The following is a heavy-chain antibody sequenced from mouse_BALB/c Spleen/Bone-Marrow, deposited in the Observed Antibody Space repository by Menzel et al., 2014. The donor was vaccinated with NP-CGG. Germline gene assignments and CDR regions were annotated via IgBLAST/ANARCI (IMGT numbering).Heavy chain of an antibody. D-gene: IGHD2-1*01. J-gene: IGHJ4*01. CDR1: GFTFSDYY. CDR3: ARHLYGNYGAMDY. V-gene: IGHV5-12*02. Sequence: VKLMESGGGLVQPGGSLKLSCATSGFTFSDYYMYWVRQTPEKRLEWVAYISNGGGSTYYPDTVKGRFTISRDNAKNTLYLQMGRLKSEDTAMYYCARHLYGNYGAMDYWGQGTSVTVSS. CDR2: ISNGGGST.